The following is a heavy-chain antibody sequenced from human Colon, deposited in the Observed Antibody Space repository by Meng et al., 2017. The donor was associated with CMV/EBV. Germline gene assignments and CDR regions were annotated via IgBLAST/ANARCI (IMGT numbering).Heavy chain of an antibody. CDR2: INPSGGST. D-gene: IGHD6-6*01. Sequence: ASVKVSCKASGYTFTSYYMHWVRQAPGQGLEWMGIINPSGGSTSYAQKFQGRVTMTRDTSTSTVYMELSSLRSEDTAVYYCARDLRRLKGYSSSSGPAFDYWGQGTLVTVSS. CDR3: ARDLRRLKGYSSSSGPAFDY. J-gene: IGHJ4*02. CDR1: GYTFTSYY. V-gene: IGHV1-46*01.